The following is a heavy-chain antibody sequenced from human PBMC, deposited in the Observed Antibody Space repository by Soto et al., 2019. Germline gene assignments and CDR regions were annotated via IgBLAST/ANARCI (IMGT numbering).Heavy chain of an antibody. CDR3: ERAIATGQLVP. Sequence: ASVKVSCKRSAYTFTRYTMNWERQAPGHRLELIGWINPDNGNTKSSQRFQDRVIITRDTSARTAYMDLSSLXSEDTAVYCCERAIATGQLVPGSQRSLVTVSS. CDR2: INPDNGNT. D-gene: IGHD2-15*01. J-gene: IGHJ5*02. V-gene: IGHV1-3*01. CDR1: AYTFTRYT.